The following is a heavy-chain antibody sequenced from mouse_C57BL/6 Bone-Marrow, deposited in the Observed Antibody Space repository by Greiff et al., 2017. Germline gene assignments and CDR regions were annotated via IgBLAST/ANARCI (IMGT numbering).Heavy chain of an antibody. CDR3: ARGGLRRMDY. V-gene: IGHV1-54*01. CDR1: GYAFTNYL. CDR2: INPGSGGT. Sequence: VQLQQSGAELVRPGTSVKVSCKASGYAFTNYLIEWVKQRPGQGLEWIGVINPGSGGTNYNEKFKGKATLTADKSSSTAYMQLSSLTSADSAVXFWARGGLRRMDYWGQGTSVTVSS. D-gene: IGHD2-4*01. J-gene: IGHJ4*01.